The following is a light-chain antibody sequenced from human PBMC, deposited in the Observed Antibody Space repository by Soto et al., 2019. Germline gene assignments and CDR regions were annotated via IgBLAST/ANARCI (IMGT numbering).Light chain of an antibody. V-gene: IGLV1-40*01. J-gene: IGLJ1*01. CDR1: SSNIGSTYD. Sequence: QSVLTQPPSVSGAPGQRVTISCTGSSSNIGSTYDVQWYQQLPGTAPKLLIHGNTNRPSGVPDRFSGSKSGTSASLAITGLQAEDEADYYCQSYDDHLSVPHGFGTGTKVTVL. CDR3: QSYDDHLSVPHG. CDR2: GNT.